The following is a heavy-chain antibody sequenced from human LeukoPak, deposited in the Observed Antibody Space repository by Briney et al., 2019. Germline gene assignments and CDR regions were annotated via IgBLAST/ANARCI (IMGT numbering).Heavy chain of an antibody. Sequence: GASVKVSCKASGGTLSSYAISWVRQAPGQGLEWMGRIIPIFGTANYAQKFQGRVTITTDESTSTAYMELSSLRSEDTAVYYCARGDGNNAFDIWGQGTMVTVSS. CDR2: IIPIFGTA. CDR1: GGTLSSYA. CDR3: ARGDGNNAFDI. J-gene: IGHJ3*02. V-gene: IGHV1-69*05. D-gene: IGHD4-23*01.